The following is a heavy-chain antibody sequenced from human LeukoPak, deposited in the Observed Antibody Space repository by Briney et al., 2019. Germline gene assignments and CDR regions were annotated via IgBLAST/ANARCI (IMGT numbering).Heavy chain of an antibody. Sequence: TGGSLRLSCAASGLKFSSYEVNWVRQAPGKGLEWVSYISSSGNNIYYADSVKGRFTISRDIAKNSLYLQMNSLRAADTAVYYCARVMGYYYAMDVWGQGTTVTVSS. J-gene: IGHJ6*02. CDR1: GLKFSSYE. D-gene: IGHD1-26*01. V-gene: IGHV3-48*03. CDR2: ISSSGNNI. CDR3: ARVMGYYYAMDV.